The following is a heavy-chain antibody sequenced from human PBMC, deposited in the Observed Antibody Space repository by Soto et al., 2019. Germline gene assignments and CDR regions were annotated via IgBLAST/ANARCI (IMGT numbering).Heavy chain of an antibody. CDR1: GFTFSSYA. J-gene: IGHJ6*02. CDR2: ISYDGVNK. CDR3: ARVRGYGPYYYYGMDV. V-gene: IGHV3-30-3*01. Sequence: PGGSLRLSCAASGFTFSSYAIHWVRQAPCKGLEWVAVISYDGVNKYYADSVKGRFTISRDNSKNTLYLQMNSLRAEDTAVYYCARVRGYGPYYYYGMDVWGQGTTVTVSS. D-gene: IGHD6-25*01.